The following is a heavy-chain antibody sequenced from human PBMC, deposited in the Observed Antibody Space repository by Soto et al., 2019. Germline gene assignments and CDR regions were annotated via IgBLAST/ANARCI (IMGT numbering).Heavy chain of an antibody. V-gene: IGHV4-31*03. D-gene: IGHD1-26*01. CDR1: GVSISSGGYY. CDR3: ARDSSWSPPTFDY. J-gene: IGHJ4*02. CDR2: IYYSGNT. Sequence: QVQLQESGPGLVKPSQTLSLTCTVSGVSISSGGYYWSWISQHPGKGLEWIGYIYYSGNTYYNPSLKSRVTISVDTSKNQFSLKLSSVTAADTAVYYCARDSSWSPPTFDYWGQGTLVTVSS.